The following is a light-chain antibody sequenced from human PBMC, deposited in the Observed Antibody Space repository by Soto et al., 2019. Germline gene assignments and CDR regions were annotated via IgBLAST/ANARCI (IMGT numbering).Light chain of an antibody. Sequence: EIVLTQYPAILSASPGVRATLSCRASQTVSDNLAWYQQKSGQSPRLLIYGPSTRATDIQVRFSGSGSGTEFTLTISSLRSEDFAVYYCQQDNIWPRLYTVGPGAKL. V-gene: IGKV3-15*01. J-gene: IGKJ2*01. CDR3: QQDNIWPRLYT. CDR1: QTVSDN. CDR2: GPS.